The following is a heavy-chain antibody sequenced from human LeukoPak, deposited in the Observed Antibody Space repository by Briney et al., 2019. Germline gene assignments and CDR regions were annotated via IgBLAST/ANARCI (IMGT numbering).Heavy chain of an antibody. CDR1: GFTFSSYD. J-gene: IGHJ3*02. V-gene: IGHV3-13*01. CDR3: ARIGVDAFDI. CDR2: IGTDGDT. Sequence: GGSLRLSCAASGFTFSSYDMHWVRQATGKGLEWVSAIGTDGDTSYPGSVKGRFTISRDNAENSLYPQMNSLRAEDTAVYYCARIGVDAFDIWGQGTMVTVSS.